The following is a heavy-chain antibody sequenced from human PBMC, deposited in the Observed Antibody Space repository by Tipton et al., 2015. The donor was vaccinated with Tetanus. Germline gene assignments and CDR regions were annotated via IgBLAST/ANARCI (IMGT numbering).Heavy chain of an antibody. V-gene: IGHV3-33*01. J-gene: IGHJ4*02. CDR2: SWYDGTDQ. D-gene: IGHD6-13*01. Sequence: SLRLSCAASGFIFSSYGIHWVRQAPGKGLEWVAVSWYDGTDQYYADSVKGRFTLSRDNSKNALYLQMNSLRDEDTAVYYCARDGYSSSWDFDYWGQGTLVTVSS. CDR1: GFIFSSYG. CDR3: ARDGYSSSWDFDY.